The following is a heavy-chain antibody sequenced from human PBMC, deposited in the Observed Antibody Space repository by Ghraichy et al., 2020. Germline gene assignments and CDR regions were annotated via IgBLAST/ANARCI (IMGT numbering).Heavy chain of an antibody. V-gene: IGHV3-11*04. Sequence: GESLHISCAASGFTFSDYYMSWIRQAPGKGLEWVSYISSGGSAIYYADSVKGRFTISRDNAKNSLYLQMNSLRAEDTAVYYCATKAPQRYYVPLGGGAFDIWGQGTMVSVSS. D-gene: IGHD3-22*01. CDR3: ATKAPQRYYVPLGGGAFDI. CDR1: GFTFSDYY. J-gene: IGHJ3*02. CDR2: ISSGGSAI.